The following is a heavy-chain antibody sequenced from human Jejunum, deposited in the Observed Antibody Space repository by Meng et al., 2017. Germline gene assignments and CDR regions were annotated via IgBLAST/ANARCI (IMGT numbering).Heavy chain of an antibody. D-gene: IGHD2-8*02. V-gene: IGHV3-48*03. CDR1: GFTFSSYE. Sequence: GESLKISCAGSGFTFSSYEMSWVRQAPGKGLEWVSYINRSGGDIKYAESVKGRFTISRDNAKNTLYLQMDSLRAEDTAVCYCASLVVWEEGECWGQGTLVTVSS. J-gene: IGHJ4*02. CDR2: INRSGGDI. CDR3: ASLVVWEEGEC.